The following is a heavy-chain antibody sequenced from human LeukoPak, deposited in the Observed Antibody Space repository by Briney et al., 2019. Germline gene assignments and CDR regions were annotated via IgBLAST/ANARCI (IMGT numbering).Heavy chain of an antibody. J-gene: IGHJ4*02. V-gene: IGHV3-21*01. CDR2: ISSSSSYI. D-gene: IGHD3-16*02. CDR3: ARGRSDYVWGSYRFYYFDY. Sequence: PGGSLRLSCAASGFTFSSYSMNWVRQAPGKGLEWVPSISSSSSYIYYADSVKGRFTISRDNAKNSLYLQMNSLRAEDTAVYYCARGRSDYVWGSYRFYYFDYWGQGTLVTVSS. CDR1: GFTFSSYS.